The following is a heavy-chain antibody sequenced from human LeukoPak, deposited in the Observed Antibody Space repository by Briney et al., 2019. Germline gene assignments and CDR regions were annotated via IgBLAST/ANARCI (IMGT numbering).Heavy chain of an antibody. J-gene: IGHJ4*02. CDR2: IHPGDSDT. CDR3: ARLPKDIVVVVAATH. Sequence: GESLRISCKGSGYSFTSYWIGWVRQMPGKGLEWMGIIHPGDSDTRYSPSFQGQVTISADRSISTAYLQWSSLKASDTAMYYCARLPKDIVVVVAATHWGQGTLVTVSS. V-gene: IGHV5-51*01. D-gene: IGHD2-15*01. CDR1: GYSFTSYW.